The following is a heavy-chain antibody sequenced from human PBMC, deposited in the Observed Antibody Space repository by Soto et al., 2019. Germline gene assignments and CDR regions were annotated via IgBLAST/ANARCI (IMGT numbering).Heavy chain of an antibody. CDR1: GFSLSTSGVG. Sequence: QITLKESGPTLVKPTQTLTLTCTFSGFSLSTSGVGVGWIRQPPGKALEWLALIFWDDDKRYSPSLKSRLAVTKDPSKNQVLFTMTNMDPVDTATYYCVHRSRNSGWTDYFDPWGQGTLVTVSS. J-gene: IGHJ5*02. CDR2: IFWDDDK. CDR3: VHRSRNSGWTDYFDP. V-gene: IGHV2-5*02. D-gene: IGHD6-25*01.